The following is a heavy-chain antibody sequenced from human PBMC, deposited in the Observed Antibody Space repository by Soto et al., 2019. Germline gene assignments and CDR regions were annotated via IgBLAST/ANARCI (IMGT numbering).Heavy chain of an antibody. CDR2: FSSSISYT. CDR3: ARVPYFSGIVVVPAAVDY. Sequence: GGSLRLSCAASGFTFSDYYMSWIRQAPGKGLVWVYYFSSSISYTNYAVFLKGRFTISRDNSKNSLYLQMNSLRAEDTAVFYCARVPYFSGIVVVPAAVDYWGQGTLVTVSS. V-gene: IGHV3-11*05. J-gene: IGHJ4*02. D-gene: IGHD2-2*01. CDR1: GFTFSDYY.